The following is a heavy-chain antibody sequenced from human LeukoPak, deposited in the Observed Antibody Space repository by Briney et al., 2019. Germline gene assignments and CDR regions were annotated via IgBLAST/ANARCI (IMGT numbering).Heavy chain of an antibody. CDR3: ARGDFLKYCSSTSCYFNFDY. CDR2: INPNSGGT. D-gene: IGHD2-2*01. CDR1: GYTFTGYY. J-gene: IGHJ4*02. Sequence: ASVKVSCKASGYTFTGYYMHWVRQAPGQGLEWMGWINPNSGGTNYAQKFQGRVTMTRDTSISTAYMELSRLRSDDTAAYYCARGDFLKYCSSTSCYFNFDYWGQGTLVTVSS. V-gene: IGHV1-2*02.